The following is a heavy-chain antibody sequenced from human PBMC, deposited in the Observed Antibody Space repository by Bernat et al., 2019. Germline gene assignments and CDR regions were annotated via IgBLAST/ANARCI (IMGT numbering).Heavy chain of an antibody. CDR1: GGTFSSYT. Sequence: QVQLVQSGAEVKKPGSSVKVSCKASGGTFSSYTISWVRQAPGQGLEWMGRIIPILGIANYAQKFQGRVTITAAKSTSTAYMELSSLRSEDTAVYYCARSPGDVEMATIWGQGTLVTVSS. D-gene: IGHD5-24*01. CDR3: ARSPGDVEMATI. CDR2: IIPILGIA. J-gene: IGHJ4*02. V-gene: IGHV1-69*02.